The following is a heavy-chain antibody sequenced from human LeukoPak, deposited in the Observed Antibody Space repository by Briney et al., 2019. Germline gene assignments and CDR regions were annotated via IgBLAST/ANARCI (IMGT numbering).Heavy chain of an antibody. CDR3: ARAPDYGGNPNLDY. J-gene: IGHJ4*02. CDR2: ISSSGSTI. V-gene: IGHV3-11*04. Sequence: GGSLRLSCAASGFTFSSYAMSWIRQAPGKGLEWVSYISSSGSTIYYADSVKGRFTISRDNAKNSLYLQMNSLRAEDTAVYYCARAPDYGGNPNLDYWGQGTLVTVSS. CDR1: GFTFSSYA. D-gene: IGHD4-23*01.